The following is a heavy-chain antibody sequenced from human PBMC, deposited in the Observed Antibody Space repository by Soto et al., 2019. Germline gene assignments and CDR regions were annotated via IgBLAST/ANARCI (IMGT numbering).Heavy chain of an antibody. J-gene: IGHJ6*02. D-gene: IGHD3-3*02. Sequence: QVQLEQSGAEVKKPGSSVKVSCKASGGTFSNSAISWVRQAPGQGLEWMGGIMPVFRTPDYAQKFQGRVTITAQESTSTAYMELSGLRSDDTAVYFCASDKVRPQLGGNYYYILDVWGQGTTVTVSS. CDR2: IMPVFRTP. CDR3: ASDKVRPQLGGNYYYILDV. V-gene: IGHV1-69*12. CDR1: GGTFSNSA.